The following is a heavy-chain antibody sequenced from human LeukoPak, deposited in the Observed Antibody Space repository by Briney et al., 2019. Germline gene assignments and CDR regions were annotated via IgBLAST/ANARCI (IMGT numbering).Heavy chain of an antibody. V-gene: IGHV4-34*01. CDR1: GGSFRGYY. D-gene: IGHD3-3*01. Sequence: PSETLSLTCSVYGGSFRGYYWSWIRQSPEKDLEWIGQIYHTGSTNYNPSLASRVTISLDISKSQFSLKLTSVTAADTAGYYCARDDFGVALGGVWSIGTTVTVSS. CDR2: IYHTGST. CDR3: ARDDFGVALGGV. J-gene: IGHJ6*04.